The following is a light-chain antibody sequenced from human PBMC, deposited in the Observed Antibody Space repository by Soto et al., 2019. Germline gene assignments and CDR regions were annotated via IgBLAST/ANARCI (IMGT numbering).Light chain of an antibody. CDR2: GVT. V-gene: IGLV2-14*01. Sequence: QSALTQPASVSGSPGQSITISCTGTSSDVGAYNYVSWHLQYPGKAPKLLIYGVTNRPSGVSDRFSGSKSGNTASLTISGLQAEDETDYYCSSYARGSTYVFGTGTKVTVL. CDR1: SSDVGAYNY. J-gene: IGLJ1*01. CDR3: SSYARGSTYV.